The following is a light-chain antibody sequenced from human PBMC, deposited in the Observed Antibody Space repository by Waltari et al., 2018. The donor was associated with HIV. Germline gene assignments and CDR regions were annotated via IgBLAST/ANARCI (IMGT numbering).Light chain of an antibody. CDR3: QQTYSTPHT. V-gene: IGKV1-39*01. CDR2: AAH. Sequence: DIQMTQSPSSLSASVRDRVSITCRASQSISTFLHWYRQRPGKAPELLIYAAHSLQSGVPSRFGGSGSATEFTLTITSLQPEDVATYYCQQTYSTPHTFGQGTKVEIK. J-gene: IGKJ2*01. CDR1: QSISTF.